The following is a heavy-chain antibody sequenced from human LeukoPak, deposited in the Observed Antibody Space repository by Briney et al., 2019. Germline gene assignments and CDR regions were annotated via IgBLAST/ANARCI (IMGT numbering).Heavy chain of an antibody. Sequence: PSETLSLTCTVSGGSISSYYWSWIRQPPGKGLEWIGYIYYSGSTNYNPSLKSRVTISVDTSKNQFSLKLSSVTPADTAVYYCTRDRYDILTGSRYYFDYWGQGTLVTVSS. V-gene: IGHV4-59*01. CDR1: GGSISSYY. J-gene: IGHJ4*02. CDR3: TRDRYDILTGSRYYFDY. D-gene: IGHD3-9*01. CDR2: IYYSGST.